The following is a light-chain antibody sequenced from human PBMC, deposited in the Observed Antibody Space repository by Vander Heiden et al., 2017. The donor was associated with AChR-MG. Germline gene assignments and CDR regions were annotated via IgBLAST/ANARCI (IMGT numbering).Light chain of an antibody. V-gene: IGKV3-15*01. CDR3: QQHNNWPLYT. CDR1: QSVSSN. J-gene: IGKJ2*01. CDR2: GAS. Sequence: EIAMTQSPATLSVSPGERATLSCRASQSVSSNLAWYQQKPGQAPRLLIYGASTRATGIPARFSGSGYETEFTLAVSSLQSEDFAVYYCQQHNNWPLYTFGQGTKLEIK.